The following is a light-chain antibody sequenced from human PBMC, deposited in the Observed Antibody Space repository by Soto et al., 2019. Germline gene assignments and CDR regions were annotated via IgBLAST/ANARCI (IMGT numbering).Light chain of an antibody. Sequence: QSVLTQPPSASGTPGQTVTISCSGSSSNIRSNTVNWYQQLPGTAPKLLIYGNNQRPSGVPDRFSASESGTSASLAISGLQSDDEADYYCATWDDSLNGRVFGGGTKLTVL. V-gene: IGLV1-44*01. CDR3: ATWDDSLNGRV. CDR2: GNN. J-gene: IGLJ3*02. CDR1: SSNIRSNT.